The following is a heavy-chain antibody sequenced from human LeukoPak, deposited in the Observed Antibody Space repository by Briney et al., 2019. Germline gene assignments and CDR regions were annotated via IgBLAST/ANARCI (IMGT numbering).Heavy chain of an antibody. J-gene: IGHJ4*02. CDR2: INPNSGGT. CDR1: GYTFTGYY. V-gene: IGHV1-2*02. Sequence: ASVKVSCKASGYTFTGYYMHWVRQAPGQGLEWMGWINPNSGGTNYAQKFQGRVTMTRDTSISTAYMELSRLRSDDTAVYYCARCGKGSSWSNFDYWGQGPLVTVSS. CDR3: ARCGKGSSWSNFDY. D-gene: IGHD6-13*01.